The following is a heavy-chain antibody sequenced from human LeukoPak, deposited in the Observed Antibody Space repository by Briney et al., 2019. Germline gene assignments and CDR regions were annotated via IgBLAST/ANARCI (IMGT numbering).Heavy chain of an antibody. D-gene: IGHD3-22*01. CDR3: ARYYESSGYSY. J-gene: IGHJ4*02. CDR1: GYTFTSYA. Sequence: ASVKVSRKASGYTFTSYAMHWVRQAPGQRLEWMGWINAGNGNTKYSQKFQGRVTITRDTSASTAYMELSSLRSEDTAVYYCARYYESSGYSYWGQGTLVTVSS. CDR2: INAGNGNT. V-gene: IGHV1-3*01.